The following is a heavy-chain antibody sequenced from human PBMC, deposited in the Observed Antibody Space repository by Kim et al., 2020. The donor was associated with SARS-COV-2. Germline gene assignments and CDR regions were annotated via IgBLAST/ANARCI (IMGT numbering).Heavy chain of an antibody. CDR2: IWSDGINK. D-gene: IGHD6-13*01. Sequence: GGSLRLSCAASGFIFSNYDMHWVRQTPDKGLEWVAAIWSDGINKYYADSVKGRFTISRDNSKNTFYLQMNTLRVEDTAVYYCMRAYSSSWTSFDPWGQGTLVSVSS. CDR3: MRAYSSSWTSFDP. J-gene: IGHJ5*02. CDR1: GFIFSNYD. V-gene: IGHV3-33*01.